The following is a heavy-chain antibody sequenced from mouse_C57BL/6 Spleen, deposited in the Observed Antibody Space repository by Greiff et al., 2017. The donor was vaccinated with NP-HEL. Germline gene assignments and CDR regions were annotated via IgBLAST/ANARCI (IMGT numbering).Heavy chain of an antibody. D-gene: IGHD3-2*02. CDR2: INPGSGGT. CDR3: ARRGGSSGYDYYAMDY. J-gene: IGHJ4*01. V-gene: IGHV1-54*01. CDR1: GYAFTNYL. Sequence: QVQLKQSGAELVRPGTSVKVSCKASGYAFTNYLIEWVKQRPGQGLEWIGVINPGSGGTNYNEKFKGKATLTADKSSSTAYMQLSSLTSEDSAVYFCARRGGSSGYDYYAMDYWGQGTSVTVSS.